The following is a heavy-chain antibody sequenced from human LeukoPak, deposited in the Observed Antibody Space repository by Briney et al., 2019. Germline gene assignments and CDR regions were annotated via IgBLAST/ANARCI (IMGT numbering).Heavy chain of an antibody. D-gene: IGHD2-2*01. CDR1: GGSISSGGCY. J-gene: IGHJ4*02. CDR2: IYTSGST. CDR3: ARFGYCSSTSCRRGFDY. V-gene: IGHV4-61*08. Sequence: SETLSLTCTVSGGSISSGGCYWSWIRQHPGKGLEWIGYIYTSGSTNYNPSLKSRVTISVDTSKNQFSLKLSSVTAADTAVYYCARFGYCSSTSCRRGFDYWGQGTLVTVSS.